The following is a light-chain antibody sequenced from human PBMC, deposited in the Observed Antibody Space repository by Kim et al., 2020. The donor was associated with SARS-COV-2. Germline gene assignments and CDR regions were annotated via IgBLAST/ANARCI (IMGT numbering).Light chain of an antibody. V-gene: IGKV1-27*01. J-gene: IGKJ1*01. Sequence: ASLGDRVTTTCRASQVSSHSLAWYQQKPGKVPMLLIYGASTWQSGVPSRFSGSGSGTDFTLTISSLQPEDAATYYCQKYDRAPWTFGQGTKVDIK. CDR3: QKYDRAPWT. CDR2: GAS. CDR1: QVSSHS.